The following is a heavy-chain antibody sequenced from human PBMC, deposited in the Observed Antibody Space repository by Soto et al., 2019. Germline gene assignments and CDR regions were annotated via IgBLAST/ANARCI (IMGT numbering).Heavy chain of an antibody. V-gene: IGHV4-34*01. Sequence: PSETLSLTCAVYGGSVNGYYWNWIRQPPGKGLEWIGEINHTGGTHYNPSLKSRVTMSVDTSKNQFSLRLSSVTAADTAIYYCATRITVFGLLIPPFDPWGQGTQVTRLL. CDR3: ATRITVFGLLIPPFDP. D-gene: IGHD3-3*01. CDR2: INHTGGT. CDR1: GGSVNGYY. J-gene: IGHJ5*02.